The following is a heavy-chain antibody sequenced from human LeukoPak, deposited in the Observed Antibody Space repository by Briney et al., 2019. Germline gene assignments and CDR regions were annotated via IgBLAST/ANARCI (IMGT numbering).Heavy chain of an antibody. V-gene: IGHV1-69*05. CDR2: IIPIFGTA. D-gene: IGHD4-17*01. CDR3: AREEHDYGDYRSYYYYMDV. Sequence: SSVKVSCKASGGTFSSYAISWVRQAPGQGLEWMGRIIPIFGTANYAQKFQGRVTTTTDESTSTAYMELRSLRSEDTAMYYCAREEHDYGDYRSYYYYMDVWGKGTTVTVSS. J-gene: IGHJ6*03. CDR1: GGTFSSYA.